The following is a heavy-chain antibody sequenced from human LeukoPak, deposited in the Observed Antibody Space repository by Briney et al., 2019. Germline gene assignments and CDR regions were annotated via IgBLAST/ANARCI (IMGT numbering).Heavy chain of an antibody. CDR3: ISQYYDSSGYPIAYYFDY. J-gene: IGHJ4*02. V-gene: IGHV3-49*04. CDR2: IRSKAYGGTT. D-gene: IGHD3-22*01. Sequence: GGSLRLSCAASGFTFSSYAMSWVRQAPGKGLEWVGFIRSKAYGGTTEYAASVKGRFTIARDDSKSIAYLQMNSLKTEDTAVYYCISQYYDSSGYPIAYYFDYWGQGTLVTVSS. CDR1: GFTFSSYA.